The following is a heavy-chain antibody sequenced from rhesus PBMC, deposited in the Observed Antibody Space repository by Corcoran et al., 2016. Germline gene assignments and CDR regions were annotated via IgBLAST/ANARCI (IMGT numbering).Heavy chain of an antibody. D-gene: IGHD6-25*01. CDR2: ITYSGST. CDR3: ARYGVIAAAGDS. V-gene: IGHV4-122*02. CDR1: GGSISSGYYY. J-gene: IGHJ6*01. Sequence: QVQLQESGPGLVKPSETLSLTCAVSGGSISSGYYYWSWIRQPPGKGLEWIGYITYSGSTSYNPSHKSRVTISRDTSKNQFSLKLSSVIAADTAVYYCARYGVIAAAGDSWGQGVVVTVSS.